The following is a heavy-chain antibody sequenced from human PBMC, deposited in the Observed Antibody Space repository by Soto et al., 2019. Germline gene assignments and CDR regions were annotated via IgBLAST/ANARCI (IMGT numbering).Heavy chain of an antibody. CDR2: ISATGGGT. D-gene: IGHD3-16*01. J-gene: IGHJ4*02. CDR1: GFKFSNYA. V-gene: IGHV3-23*01. CDR3: AKDRRAGGNSAFYFDF. Sequence: ETLSLSCAASGFKFSNYAMSWVRQAPGKGLEWVSLISATGGGTYYADSVKGRFTISRDNSHNTLYLQVHSLTAEDTAVYYCAKDRRAGGNSAFYFDFWGQGAQVTVSS.